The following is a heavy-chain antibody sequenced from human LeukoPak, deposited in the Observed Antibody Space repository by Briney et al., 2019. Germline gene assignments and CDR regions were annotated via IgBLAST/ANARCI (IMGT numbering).Heavy chain of an antibody. CDR3: ARASRAYDYVWGSYRYLDY. V-gene: IGHV4-61*01. CDR1: GGSVSSGSYY. Sequence: SGTLSLTCTVSGGSVSSGSYYWSWIRQPPGKGLEWIGYIYYSGSTNYNPSLKSRVTISVDTSKNQFSLKLSSVTAADTAVYYCARASRAYDYVWGSYRYLDYWGQGTLVTVSS. CDR2: IYYSGST. D-gene: IGHD3-16*02. J-gene: IGHJ4*02.